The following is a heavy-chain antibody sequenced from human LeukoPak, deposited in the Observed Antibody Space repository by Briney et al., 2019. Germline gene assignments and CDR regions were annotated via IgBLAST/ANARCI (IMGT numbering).Heavy chain of an antibody. CDR1: GYTFTTYA. CDR2: INANSGGT. D-gene: IGHD2-2*01. Sequence: ASVKVSCKASGYTFTTYAMHWVRQAPGQRLEWMGWINANSGGTNYAQKFQGRVTMTRDTSISTAYMELSRLRSDDTAVYYCARDREAVPAASYYYGMDVWGQGTTVTVSS. V-gene: IGHV1-2*02. CDR3: ARDREAVPAASYYYGMDV. J-gene: IGHJ6*02.